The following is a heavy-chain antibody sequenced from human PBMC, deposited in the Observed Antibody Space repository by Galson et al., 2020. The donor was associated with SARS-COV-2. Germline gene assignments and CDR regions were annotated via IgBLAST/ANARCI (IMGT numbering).Heavy chain of an antibody. CDR3: AREGAGAMYESVY. V-gene: IGHV4-38-2*02. J-gene: IGHJ4*02. CDR2: MYHSGST. Sequence: WIRQPPGKGLEWIASMYHSGSTYYNPSLKSRITMSVDTSKNQFSLKMTSVTAADTAVYYCAREGAGAMYESVYWGPGT. D-gene: IGHD2-2*01.